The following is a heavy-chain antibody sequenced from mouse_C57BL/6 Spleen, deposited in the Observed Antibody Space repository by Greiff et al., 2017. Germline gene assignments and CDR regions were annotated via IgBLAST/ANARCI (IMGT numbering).Heavy chain of an antibody. D-gene: IGHD2-1*01. Sequence: EVKLMESGGGLVKPGGSLKLSCAASGFTFSDYGMHWVRQAPEKGLEWVAYISSGSSTIYYADTVKGRFTISRDNAKNTLFLQMTSLRSEDTAMYYCARGSYYGNYFDYWGQGTTLTVSS. CDR1: GFTFSDYG. V-gene: IGHV5-17*01. CDR3: ARGSYYGNYFDY. J-gene: IGHJ2*01. CDR2: ISSGSSTI.